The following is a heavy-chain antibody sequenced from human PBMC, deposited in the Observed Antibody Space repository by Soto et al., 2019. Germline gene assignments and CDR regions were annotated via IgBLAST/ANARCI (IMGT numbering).Heavy chain of an antibody. D-gene: IGHD3-10*01. CDR1: SGPSKSHN. Sequence: QVQVQQSGPGLVKPSETLSLTCTVSSGPSKSHNWGWIRQPPGRGLEWIGYVSDTWSTSYNPSLKSRVTVSADTATNRISLTLRFVTAADAAVYYCVRQGIGFLHGLVDVLGQGTTVIVSS. V-gene: IGHV4-59*08. J-gene: IGHJ6*01. CDR3: VRQGIGFLHGLVDV. CDR2: VSDTWST.